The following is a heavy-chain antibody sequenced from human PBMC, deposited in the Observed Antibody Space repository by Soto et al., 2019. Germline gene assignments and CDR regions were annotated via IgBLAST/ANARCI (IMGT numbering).Heavy chain of an antibody. CDR2: IYYSGST. CDR1: GGSISSSSYY. Sequence: SETLSLACTVSGGSISSSSYYWGWIRQPPGKGLEWIGSIYYSGSTYYNPSLKSRVTISVDTSKNQFSLKLSSVTAADTAVYYCARHGYCGGGSRYLSFSWFDPWGQGALVT. D-gene: IGHD2-15*01. J-gene: IGHJ5*02. CDR3: ARHGYCGGGSRYLSFSWFDP. V-gene: IGHV4-39*01.